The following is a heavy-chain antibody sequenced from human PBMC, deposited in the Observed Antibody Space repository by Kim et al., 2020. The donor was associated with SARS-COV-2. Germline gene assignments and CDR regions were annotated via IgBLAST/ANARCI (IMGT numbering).Heavy chain of an antibody. Sequence: GGSLRLSCAASGFTFSSYAMSWVRQAPGKGLELVSIITGSGVDTNSAASVRGRFTISRDNSRNTLYLQMNSLRAEDTAVYYCAKGTVGSCSGAACYPFDYWGQGTLVTVSS. J-gene: IGHJ4*02. D-gene: IGHD2-15*01. CDR3: AKGTVGSCSGAACYPFDY. CDR1: GFTFSSYA. CDR2: ITGSGVDT. V-gene: IGHV3-23*01.